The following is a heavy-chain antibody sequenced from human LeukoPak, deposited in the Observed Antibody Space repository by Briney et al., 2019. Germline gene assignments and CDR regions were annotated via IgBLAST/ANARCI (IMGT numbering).Heavy chain of an antibody. CDR3: ARYPRGGRRDCCSGGIGVVY. D-gene: IGHD2-15*01. V-gene: IGHV3-30-3*01. CDR1: GFTFSSYA. J-gene: IGHJ4*02. CDR2: ISYDGSNK. Sequence: PGGSLRLSCAASGFTFSSYAMHWVRQAPGKGLEWVAVISYDGSNKYYADSVKGRFTISRDNSKNTLYLQMNSLRAEDTAVYYCARYPRGGRRDCCSGGIGVVYWGQGTLVTVSS.